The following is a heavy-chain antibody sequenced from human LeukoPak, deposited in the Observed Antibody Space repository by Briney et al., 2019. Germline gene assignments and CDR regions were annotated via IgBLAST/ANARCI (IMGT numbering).Heavy chain of an antibody. Sequence: SATLSLTCAVSGGSISSSNWWSWVRQPPGKGLEWIGEIYHSGSTNYNPSLKSRVTISVDKSKNQFSLKLSSVTAADTAVYYCARGQFIYGTYNWFDPWGQGTLVTVSS. CDR3: ARGQFIYGTYNWFDP. CDR2: IYHSGST. V-gene: IGHV4-4*02. D-gene: IGHD3-10*01. J-gene: IGHJ5*02. CDR1: GGSISSSNW.